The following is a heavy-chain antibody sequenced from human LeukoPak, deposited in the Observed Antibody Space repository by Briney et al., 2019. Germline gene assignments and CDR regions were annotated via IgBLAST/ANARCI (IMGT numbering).Heavy chain of an antibody. Sequence: ASVKVSCKASGYTFTSYGISWVRQAPGQGLEWMGWISAYNGNTNYAQKLQGRVTMTTDTSTSTAYMELRSLRSDDTAVYYCARDSSSVYYGFWSGYPDYWGQGTLVTVSS. J-gene: IGHJ4*02. CDR2: ISAYNGNT. CDR3: ARDSSSVYYGFWSGYPDY. V-gene: IGHV1-18*01. D-gene: IGHD3-3*01. CDR1: GYTFTSYG.